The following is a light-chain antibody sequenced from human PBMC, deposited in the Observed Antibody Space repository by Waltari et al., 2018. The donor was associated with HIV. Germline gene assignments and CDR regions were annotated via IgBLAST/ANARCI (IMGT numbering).Light chain of an antibody. CDR3: SSYTSSSTGV. V-gene: IGLV2-14*01. J-gene: IGLJ2*01. CDR2: DVS. CDR1: SSDVGGYNY. Sequence: QSALTQPASVSGSPGQSITISCTATSSDVGGYNYVSWYQQHPGKAPKLMIYDVSNRPSGVSNRFSGSKSGNTASLTISGLQAEVEADYYCSSYTSSSTGVFGGGTKLTVL.